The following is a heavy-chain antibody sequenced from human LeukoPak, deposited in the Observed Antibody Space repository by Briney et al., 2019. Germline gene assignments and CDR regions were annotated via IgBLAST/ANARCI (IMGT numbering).Heavy chain of an antibody. CDR3: ARLRALPLDPFDY. CDR2: INPRAGSK. D-gene: IGHD1-26*01. V-gene: IGHV1-46*01. Sequence: AASVKVSCKASGYTFTSYYMHWVRQAPGQGLEWMGIINPRAGSKSYAQKIQGRVTRTRGAYTSTVYMELSRLRAEDTAVCYSARLRALPLDPFDYWGQGTLVTASS. CDR1: GYTFTSYY. J-gene: IGHJ4*02.